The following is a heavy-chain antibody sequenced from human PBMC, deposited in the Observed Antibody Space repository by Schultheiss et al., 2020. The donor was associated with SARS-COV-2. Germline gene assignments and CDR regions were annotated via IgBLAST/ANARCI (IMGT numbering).Heavy chain of an antibody. V-gene: IGHV4-59*10. Sequence: SETLSLTCAVYGGSFSGYYWSWIRQPPGKGLEWIGRIYTSGSTNYNPSLKSRVTISVDTSMNQFSLKLSSVTAADTAVYFCARGPYPGVTYNGIEWGQGTLVTVA. D-gene: IGHD5-24*01. CDR3: ARGPYPGVTYNGIE. CDR2: IYTSGST. J-gene: IGHJ4*02. CDR1: GGSFSGYY.